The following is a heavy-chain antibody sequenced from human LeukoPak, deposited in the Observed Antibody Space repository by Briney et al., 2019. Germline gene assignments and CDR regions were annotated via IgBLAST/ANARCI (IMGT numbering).Heavy chain of an antibody. Sequence: QPGRSLRLSCAASGLTFSSYAMHWVRQAPGKGLEWVAVISYDGSNKYYADSVKGRFTISRDNSKNTLYLQMNSLRAEDTAVYYCARYDARYGMDVWGQGTTVTVSS. J-gene: IGHJ6*02. CDR3: ARYDARYGMDV. V-gene: IGHV3-30-3*01. CDR2: ISYDGSNK. CDR1: GLTFSSYA. D-gene: IGHD1-1*01.